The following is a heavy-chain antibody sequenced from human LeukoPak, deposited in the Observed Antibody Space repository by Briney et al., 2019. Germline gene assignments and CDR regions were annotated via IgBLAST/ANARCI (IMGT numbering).Heavy chain of an antibody. CDR3: AKIRAVGYDFGGFDY. V-gene: IGHV3-23*01. D-gene: IGHD5-12*01. J-gene: IGHJ4*02. Sequence: ETLSLTCAVYGGSFSGYYWSWVRQAPGKGLEWVSAISGSGGSTYYADSVKGRFTISRDNSKNTLYLQMNSLRAEDTAIYYCAKIRAVGYDFGGFDYWGQGTLVTVSS. CDR1: GGSFSGYY. CDR2: ISGSGGST.